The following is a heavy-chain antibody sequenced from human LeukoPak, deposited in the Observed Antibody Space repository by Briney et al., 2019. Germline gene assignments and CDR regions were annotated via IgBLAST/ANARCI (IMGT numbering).Heavy chain of an antibody. CDR3: ARFHYYDSSGYYSRYYFDY. J-gene: IGHJ4*02. CDR2: INTNTGNP. V-gene: IGHV7-4-1*02. Sequence: ASVKVSCKASGYTFTSYAMNWVRQAPGQGLEWMGWINTNTGNPTYAQGFTGRFVFSLDTSVSTAYLQISSLKAEDTAVYYCARFHYYDSSGYYSRYYFDYWGQGTLVTVSS. D-gene: IGHD3-22*01. CDR1: GYTFTSYA.